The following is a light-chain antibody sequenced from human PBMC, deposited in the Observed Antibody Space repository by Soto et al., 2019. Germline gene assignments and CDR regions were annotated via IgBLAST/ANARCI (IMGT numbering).Light chain of an antibody. CDR1: SSNIGAGYD. CDR3: QSYDRSLSGSWV. CDR2: GNS. Sequence: QSVLTQPPSVSGAPGQRVTISCTGSSSNIGAGYDVHWYQHLPGTAPKLLIYGNSNRPSGVPDRFSGSKSGTSASLAITGLQAEDEAEYYCQSYDRSLSGSWVFGGGTKLTVL. J-gene: IGLJ3*02. V-gene: IGLV1-40*01.